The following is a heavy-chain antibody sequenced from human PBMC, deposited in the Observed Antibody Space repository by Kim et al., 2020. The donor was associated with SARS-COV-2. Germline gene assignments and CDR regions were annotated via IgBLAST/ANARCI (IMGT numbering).Heavy chain of an antibody. CDR1: ASIVSSNY. CDR3: ARDKAPSGYTTHMYF. J-gene: IGHJ4*02. CDR2: IYSGGRK. V-gene: IGHV3-66*01. Sequence: GGSLRLSCEASASIVSSNYMTWVRQAPGKGLEWVSIIYSGGRKDYADSVKGRFTISRDNSKNTLFLQMNSLRAEDTAVYYCARDKAPSGYTTHMYFWGQGTLVTVSS. D-gene: IGHD2-2*02.